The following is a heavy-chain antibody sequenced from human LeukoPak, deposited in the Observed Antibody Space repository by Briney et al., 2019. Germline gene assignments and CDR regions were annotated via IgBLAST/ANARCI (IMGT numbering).Heavy chain of an antibody. CDR3: AREGPYYGDWFDP. CDR1: GFTFSSYS. CDR2: ISSSSSYI. D-gene: IGHD3-10*01. V-gene: IGHV3-21*01. J-gene: IGHJ5*02. Sequence: PGGSLRLSCAASGFTFSSYSMNWVRQAPGKGLEWVSSISSSSSYIYYADSVKGRFTISRDNAKNSLYLQMNSLRAEDTAVYYCAREGPYYGDWFDPWGQGTLVTVSS.